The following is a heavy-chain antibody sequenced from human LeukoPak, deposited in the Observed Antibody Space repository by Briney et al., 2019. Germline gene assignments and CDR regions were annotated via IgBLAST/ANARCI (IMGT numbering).Heavy chain of an antibody. Sequence: SETLSLTCTVSGGSISSYYWSWIRQPAGKGLERIGRIYTSGSTNYNPSLKSRVTMSVDTSKNQFSLKLSSVTAADTAVYYCARDPHSPAMVPMFDYWGQGTLVTVSS. D-gene: IGHD5-18*01. J-gene: IGHJ4*02. V-gene: IGHV4-4*07. CDR1: GGSISSYY. CDR3: ARDPHSPAMVPMFDY. CDR2: IYTSGST.